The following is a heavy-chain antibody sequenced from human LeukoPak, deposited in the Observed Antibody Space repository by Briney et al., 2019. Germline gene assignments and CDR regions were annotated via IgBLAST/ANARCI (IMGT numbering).Heavy chain of an antibody. CDR3: ARDRGYGSGSYYYDC. J-gene: IGHJ4*02. D-gene: IGHD3-10*01. V-gene: IGHV4-31*03. CDR1: GGSISSGDYY. CDR2: IYYSGNT. Sequence: SETLSLTCTVSGGSISSGDYYWSWIRQHPGKGLEWIGYIYYSGNTYYNPSLKSRVTISIDTSKNQFSLKLSSVTAADTAVYYCARDRGYGSGSYYYDCWGQGALVTVSS.